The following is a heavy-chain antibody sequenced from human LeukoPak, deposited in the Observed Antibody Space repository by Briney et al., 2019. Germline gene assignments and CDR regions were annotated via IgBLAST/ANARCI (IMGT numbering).Heavy chain of an antibody. CDR3: ARVSQVRGVIITVSYYYYGMDV. V-gene: IGHV4-34*01. D-gene: IGHD3-10*01. Sequence: SETLSLTCAVYGGSFSGYYWSWIRQPPGKGLEWIGEINHSGSTNYNPSLKSRVTMSVDTSKNQFSLKLSSVTAADTAVYYRARVSQVRGVIITVSYYYYGMDVWGQGTTVTVSS. CDR2: INHSGST. J-gene: IGHJ6*02. CDR1: GGSFSGYY.